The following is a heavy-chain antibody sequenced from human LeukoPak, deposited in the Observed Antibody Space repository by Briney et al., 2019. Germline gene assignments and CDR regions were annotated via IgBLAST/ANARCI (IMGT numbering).Heavy chain of an antibody. V-gene: IGHV3-30*03. CDR2: ISYDGSNK. Sequence: GGSLRLSCAASGFSFSDAWMNWVRQAPGKGLEWVAVISYDGSNKYYADSVKGRFTISRDNSKNTLYLQMNSLRAEDTAVYYCLYIPYWGQGTLVTVSS. J-gene: IGHJ4*02. CDR3: LYIPY. CDR1: GFSFSDAW. D-gene: IGHD2-8*01.